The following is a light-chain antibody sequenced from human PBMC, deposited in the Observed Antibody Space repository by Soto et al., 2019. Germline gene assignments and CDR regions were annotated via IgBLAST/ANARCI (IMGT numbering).Light chain of an antibody. J-gene: IGLJ2*01. CDR3: SSFTTNNTPHVV. V-gene: IGLV2-14*01. CDR2: GVY. CDR1: DSDVGGDNY. Sequence: QSALTQPASVSGSPGQSITISCTGTDSDVGGDNYVSWYQQHPGKAPKLMIYGVYNRPSGVSNRFSGSKSGNTASLTISGLQAEDEADYYCSSFTTNNTPHVVVGGGTKVTV.